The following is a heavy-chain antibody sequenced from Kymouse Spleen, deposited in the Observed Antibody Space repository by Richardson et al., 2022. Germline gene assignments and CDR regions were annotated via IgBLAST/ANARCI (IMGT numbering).Heavy chain of an antibody. CDR3: AKEGTTGTTRIGYYYYYGMDV. J-gene: IGHJ6*02. CDR2: ISWNSGSI. CDR1: GFTFDDYA. Sequence: EVQLVESGGGLVQPGRSLRLSCAASGFTFDDYAMHWVRQAPGKGLEWVSGISWNSGSIGYADSVKGRFTISRDNAKNSLYLQMNSLRAEDTALYYCAKEGTTGTTRIGYYYYYGMDVWGQGTTVTVSS. V-gene: IGHV3-9*01. D-gene: IGHD1-1*01.